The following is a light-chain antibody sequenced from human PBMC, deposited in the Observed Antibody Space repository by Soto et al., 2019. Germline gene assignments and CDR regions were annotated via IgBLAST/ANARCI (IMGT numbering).Light chain of an antibody. CDR1: SSNIGNFY. CDR2: KNN. Sequence: QSVLTQPPSASGTPRQRVTISFSGSSSNIGNFYVYWYQQLPGTATKLLIYKNNHRPLVVPDRFSGYKSGTSASLAISGLRYEDESEYYCAAWEDRLSGPVVLGGGTQLTVL. CDR3: AAWEDRLSGPVV. J-gene: IGLJ7*01. V-gene: IGLV1-47*01.